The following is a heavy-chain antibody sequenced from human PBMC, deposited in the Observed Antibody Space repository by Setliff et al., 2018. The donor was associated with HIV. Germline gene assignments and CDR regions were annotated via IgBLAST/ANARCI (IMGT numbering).Heavy chain of an antibody. CDR2: IIPIFGTA. Sequence: GASVKVSCKASGGTFTSYAISWVRQAPGQGLEWMGGIIPIFGTANYAQKFQGRVTITADESTSTAYMELSSLRSEDTAVYYCASSTPYDYYSYLDVWGKGTTVTV. CDR3: ASSTPYDYYSYLDV. J-gene: IGHJ6*03. V-gene: IGHV1-69*13. CDR1: GGTFTSYA.